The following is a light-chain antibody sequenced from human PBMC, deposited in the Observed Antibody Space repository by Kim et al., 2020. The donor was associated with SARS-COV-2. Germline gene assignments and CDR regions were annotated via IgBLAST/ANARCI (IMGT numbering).Light chain of an antibody. CDR1: SSNTGAGYD. Sequence: QRVTISCTGSSSNTGAGYDVHWYQQLPGTAPKLLIYGNTNRPSGVPDRFSGSKSGTSASLAITGLQAEDEADYYCQSYDSSLSASVFGGGTQLTVL. J-gene: IGLJ2*01. CDR2: GNT. CDR3: QSYDSSLSASV. V-gene: IGLV1-40*01.